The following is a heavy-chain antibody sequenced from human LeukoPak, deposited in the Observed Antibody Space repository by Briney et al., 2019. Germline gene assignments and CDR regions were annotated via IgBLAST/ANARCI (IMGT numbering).Heavy chain of an antibody. J-gene: IGHJ4*02. Sequence: GGSLRLSCAASGFTFSSYAMSWVRQAPGRGLEWVSAISGSGGSTYYADSVKGRFTISRDNSKNTLYLQMNSLRAEDTAVYYCAKDERFLEWLSPRYHYWGQGTLVTVSS. CDR1: GFTFSSYA. CDR2: ISGSGGST. CDR3: AKDERFLEWLSPRYHY. V-gene: IGHV3-23*01. D-gene: IGHD3-3*01.